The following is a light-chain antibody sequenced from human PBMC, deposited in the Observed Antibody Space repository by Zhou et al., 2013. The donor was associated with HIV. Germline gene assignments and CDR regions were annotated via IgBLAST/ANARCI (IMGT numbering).Light chain of an antibody. CDR2: KAS. CDR3: QQYNRYSWT. Sequence: DIQMTQSPSTLSASVGDRVTITCRASQSISSWLAWYQQKPGKAPKLLIYKASSLESGVPSRFSGSGSGTDFTLTINNLQPEDIATYYCQQYNRYSWTFGQGTKVEIK. CDR1: QSISSW. V-gene: IGKV1-5*03. J-gene: IGKJ1*01.